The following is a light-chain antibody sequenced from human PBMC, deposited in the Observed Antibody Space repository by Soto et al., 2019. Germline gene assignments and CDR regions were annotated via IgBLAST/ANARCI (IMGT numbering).Light chain of an antibody. Sequence: EIVLTQSPGTLSLSPGERATLSCRASQSIIGSYLTWYQQKPGQAPRLLIYGASNRATGIPGRFSGSGSGKDFTLTISRLEPEDFAVYYCQQYGGSPGFTFGPGT. CDR1: QSIIGSY. V-gene: IGKV3-20*01. CDR2: GAS. CDR3: QQYGGSPGFT. J-gene: IGKJ3*01.